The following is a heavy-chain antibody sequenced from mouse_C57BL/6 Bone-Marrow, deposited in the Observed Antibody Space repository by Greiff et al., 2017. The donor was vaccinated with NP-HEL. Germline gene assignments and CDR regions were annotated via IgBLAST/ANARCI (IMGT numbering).Heavy chain of an antibody. CDR2: IYPRSGNT. CDR3: TRWLLIFDY. Sequence: VQGVESGAELVRPGASVKLSCKASGYTFTSYGISWVKQRPGQGLEWIGEIYPRSGNTYYNEKFKGKATLTADKSSSTAYMELRSLTSEDSAVYFCTRWLLIFDYWGQGTTLTVSS. J-gene: IGHJ2*01. D-gene: IGHD2-3*01. V-gene: IGHV1-81*01. CDR1: GYTFTSYG.